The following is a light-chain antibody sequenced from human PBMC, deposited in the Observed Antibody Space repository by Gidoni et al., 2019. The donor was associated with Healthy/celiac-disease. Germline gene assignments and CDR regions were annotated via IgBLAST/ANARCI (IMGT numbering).Light chain of an antibody. CDR3: QQRSNWPPFT. Sequence: EIVLTQSPATLSLSPGERAHLSCRASQSVSSYLAWYQQNPGQAPRLLIYDASNRATGIPARFSGSGSGTDFTLTISSLEPEDFAVYYCQQRSNWPPFTFGPGTKVDIK. J-gene: IGKJ3*01. CDR1: QSVSSY. V-gene: IGKV3-11*01. CDR2: DAS.